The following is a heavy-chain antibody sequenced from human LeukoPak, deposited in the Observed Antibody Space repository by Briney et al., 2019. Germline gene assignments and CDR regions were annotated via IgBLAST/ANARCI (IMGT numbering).Heavy chain of an antibody. V-gene: IGHV4-59*01. J-gene: IGHJ4*02. CDR3: ARSLWDTAMVTG. CDR2: IYYSGST. D-gene: IGHD5-18*01. Sequence: SETLSLTCTVSCGSISIYYWSWIRQPPVKGLEWIGYIYYSGSTNYNPSLKSRVTISVDTSKNQFSLKLSSVTAADTAVYYCARSLWDTAMVTGWGQGTLVTVSS. CDR1: CGSISIYY.